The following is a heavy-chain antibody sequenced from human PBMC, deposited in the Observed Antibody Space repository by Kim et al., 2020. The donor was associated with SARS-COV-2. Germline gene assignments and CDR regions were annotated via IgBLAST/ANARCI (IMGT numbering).Heavy chain of an antibody. J-gene: IGHJ6*02. V-gene: IGHV3-72*01. CDR3: VRIGSLYYYGMDV. D-gene: IGHD3-10*01. Sequence: YAASRQGRFTISRDESKTSLYLQMNSLKTEDTAVYYCVRIGSLYYYGMDVWGQGTTVTVSS.